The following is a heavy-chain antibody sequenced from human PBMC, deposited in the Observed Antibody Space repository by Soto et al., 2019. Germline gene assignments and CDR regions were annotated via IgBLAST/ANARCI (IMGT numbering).Heavy chain of an antibody. V-gene: IGHV4-59*08. CDR1: GGSIGNSY. CDR3: GRHSSSRPPFDY. J-gene: IGHJ4*02. Sequence: PSETLSLTCTVSGGSIGNSYWSWIRQSPGKGLEWIGYIYYSGSSNYNPSLKSRVSIAVDTSKNQFSLKLSSVTAADTAVYYCGRHSSSRPPFDYWCQGTLIT. CDR2: IYYSGSS. D-gene: IGHD6-13*01.